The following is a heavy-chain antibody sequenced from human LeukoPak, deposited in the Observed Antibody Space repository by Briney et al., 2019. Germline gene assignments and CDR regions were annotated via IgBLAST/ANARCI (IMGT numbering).Heavy chain of an antibody. CDR3: AREQQLGGSDAFDI. CDR2: INPNSGGT. D-gene: IGHD6-13*01. J-gene: IGHJ3*02. CDR1: GYTFTGYY. Sequence: ASVKVSCKASGYTFTGYYMHWVRQAPGQGLEWMGWINPNSGGTNYAQKFQGRVTMTRDTSISTAYMELSRLRSDDTAVYYCAREQQLGGSDAFDIWGQGTMVTVSS. V-gene: IGHV1-2*02.